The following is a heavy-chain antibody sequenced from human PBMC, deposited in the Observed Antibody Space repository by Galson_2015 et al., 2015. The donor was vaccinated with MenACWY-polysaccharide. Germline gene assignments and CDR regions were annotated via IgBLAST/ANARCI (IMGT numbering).Heavy chain of an antibody. D-gene: IGHD3-10*01. J-gene: IGHJ4*02. V-gene: IGHV3-30*18. CDR2: ISYDGSNK. CDR1: GFTFSSYG. CDR3: AKDPGLLLWLGYFDY. Sequence: SLRLSCAASGFTFSSYGMHWVRQAPGKGLEWVAVISYDGSNKYYADSVKGRFTISRDNSKNTLYLQMNSLRAEDTAVYYCAKDPGLLLWLGYFDYWGQGTLVTVSS.